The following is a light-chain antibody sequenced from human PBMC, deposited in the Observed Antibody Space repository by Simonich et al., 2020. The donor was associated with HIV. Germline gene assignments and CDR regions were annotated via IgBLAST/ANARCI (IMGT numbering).Light chain of an antibody. Sequence: SAPNQPSFVSGSPGQFITISCTGTSSDVGCYNEVPLYQQHPGKAPQLMNYDVSKRPSGVSNRFSGSKSGNTASLTISGLQAEDEADYYCNSFTSTITFMVFGGGTKLTVL. J-gene: IGLJ2*01. CDR2: DVS. CDR1: SSDVGCYNE. CDR3: NSFTSTITFMV. V-gene: IGLV2-14*01.